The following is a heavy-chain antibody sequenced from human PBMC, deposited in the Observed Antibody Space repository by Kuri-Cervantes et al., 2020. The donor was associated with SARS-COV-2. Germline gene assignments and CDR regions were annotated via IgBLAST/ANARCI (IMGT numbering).Heavy chain of an antibody. CDR2: ISGSGGST. V-gene: IGHV3-23*01. J-gene: IGHJ6*02. D-gene: IGHD5-18*01. CDR3: ARGIHEGLDV. Sequence: ETLSLTCTASGFTFSSYAMSWVRQAPGKGLEWVSAISGSGGSTYYADSVKGRFTISRDNSKDTLYLQMHSLRADDTAVYYCARGIHEGLDVWGPGTTVTVSS. CDR1: GFTFSSYA.